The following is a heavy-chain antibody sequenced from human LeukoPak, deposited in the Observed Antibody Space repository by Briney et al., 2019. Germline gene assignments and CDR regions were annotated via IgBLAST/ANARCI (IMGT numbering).Heavy chain of an antibody. CDR1: GGSISSGDYY. CDR2: IYYSGST. V-gene: IGHV4-30-4*08. Sequence: SQTLSLTCTVSGGSISSGDYYWSWIRQPPGKGLEWIGYIYYSGSTYYNPSLKSRVTISVDTSKNQFSLKLSSMTAADTAVYYCARDKRYCSSTSCYIWGHYYYYMDVWGKGTTVTVS. J-gene: IGHJ6*03. D-gene: IGHD2-2*02. CDR3: ARDKRYCSSTSCYIWGHYYYYMDV.